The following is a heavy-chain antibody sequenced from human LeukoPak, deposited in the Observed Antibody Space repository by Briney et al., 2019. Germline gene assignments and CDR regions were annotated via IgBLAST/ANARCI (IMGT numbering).Heavy chain of an antibody. CDR1: GFTFSSYW. V-gene: IGHV3-23*01. CDR2: ISGSGGST. J-gene: IGHJ4*02. Sequence: PGGSLRLSCAASGFTFSSYWMHWVRQAPGKGLEWVSAISGSGGSTYYADSVKGRFTISRDNSKNTLYLQMNSLRAEDTAVYYCAKDSSSGWFLDYWGQGTLVTVSS. D-gene: IGHD6-19*01. CDR3: AKDSSSGWFLDY.